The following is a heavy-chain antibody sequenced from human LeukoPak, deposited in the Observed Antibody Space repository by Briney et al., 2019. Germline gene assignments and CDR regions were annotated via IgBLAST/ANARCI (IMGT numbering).Heavy chain of an antibody. V-gene: IGHV3-7*01. CDR2: LHHDGSDK. D-gene: IGHD3-16*01. Sequence: GALIPSCAASGFSFSNYQMNWVRPAPGEGVASLRTLHHDGSDKFYVDSVKAPFPISRDNAKTSPYLQTHSLRAEHTAVYYCATWGGFGPFDYWGQGTLVTASS. CDR3: ATWGGFGPFDY. CDR1: GFSFSNYQ. J-gene: IGHJ4*02.